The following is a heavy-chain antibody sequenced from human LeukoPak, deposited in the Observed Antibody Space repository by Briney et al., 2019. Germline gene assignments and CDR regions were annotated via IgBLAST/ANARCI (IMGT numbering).Heavy chain of an antibody. CDR3: AKEQSYYNWFDP. J-gene: IGHJ5*02. V-gene: IGHV3-23*01. D-gene: IGHD3-10*01. CDR1: GFTFSSYA. Sequence: GGSLRLSCAASGFTFSSYAMTWVRQAPGKGLEWVSGIDANGAGTFYADSVKGRFSISRDNDENKLGLQMHSLTAEDTAVYYCAKEQSYYNWFDPWGQGTLVTVSS. CDR2: IDANGAGT.